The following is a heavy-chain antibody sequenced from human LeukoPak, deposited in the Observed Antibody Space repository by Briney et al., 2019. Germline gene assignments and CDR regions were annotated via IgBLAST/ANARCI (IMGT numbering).Heavy chain of an antibody. CDR1: GFTFSSYS. Sequence: GGSLRLSCAASGFTFSSYSMNWVRQAPGKGLEWVSSISSSSSYIYYADSVKGRFTISRDNAKNSLYLQMNSLRAEDTAVCYCARDGLTGTTFAHFDYRGQGTLVTVSS. D-gene: IGHD1-7*01. CDR3: ARDGLTGTTFAHFDY. J-gene: IGHJ4*02. CDR2: ISSSSSYI. V-gene: IGHV3-21*01.